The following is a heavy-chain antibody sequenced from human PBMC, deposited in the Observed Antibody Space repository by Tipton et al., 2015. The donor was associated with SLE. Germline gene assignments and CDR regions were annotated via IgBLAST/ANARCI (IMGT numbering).Heavy chain of an antibody. D-gene: IGHD3-22*01. CDR3: ARPRATVRYDSSGFYDL. CDR1: GYNFKNYW. Sequence: VQLVQSGAEVKKPGESLKISCKASGYNFKNYWIGWVRQMPGKGLEWMGIIYPDDSDTKYSSSFQGQVTISVDKSISTAYLQWSRLKASDTAMYYCARPRATVRYDSSGFYDLWGQGTLVTVSS. V-gene: IGHV5-51*03. J-gene: IGHJ5*02. CDR2: IYPDDSDT.